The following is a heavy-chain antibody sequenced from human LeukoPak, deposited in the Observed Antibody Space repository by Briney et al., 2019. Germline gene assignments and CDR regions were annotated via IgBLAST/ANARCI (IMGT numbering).Heavy chain of an antibody. V-gene: IGHV3-48*04. CDR1: GFTFSSYA. Sequence: GGSLRLSCAASGFTFSSYAMSWVRQAPGKGLEWVSYISSSSSTIYYADSVKGRFTISRDNAKNSLYLQMSSLRAEDTAVYYCAREGPQQLCDYWGQGTLVTVSS. CDR3: AREGPQQLCDY. D-gene: IGHD5-18*01. CDR2: ISSSSSTI. J-gene: IGHJ4*02.